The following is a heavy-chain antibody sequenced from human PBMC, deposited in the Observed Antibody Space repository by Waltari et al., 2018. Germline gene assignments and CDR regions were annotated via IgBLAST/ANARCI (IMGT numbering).Heavy chain of an antibody. D-gene: IGHD3-9*01. Sequence: QVQLVQSGAEVKKPGASVKVSCKASGYNFTNYDISWVRQAAGQGLEWMGWMNPDSGNTGYAQRIQGRVTMTRNTSISTAYMELSRLRSDDTAVYYCARYYDILTGYYNVLDYWGQGTLVTVSS. CDR3: ARYYDILTGYYNVLDY. J-gene: IGHJ4*02. CDR2: MNPDSGNT. CDR1: GYNFTNYD. V-gene: IGHV1-8*01.